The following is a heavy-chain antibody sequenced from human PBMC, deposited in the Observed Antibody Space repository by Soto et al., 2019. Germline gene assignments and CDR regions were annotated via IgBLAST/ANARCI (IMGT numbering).Heavy chain of an antibody. CDR1: GGSVSSGSYY. J-gene: IGHJ4*02. V-gene: IGHV4-61*01. D-gene: IGHD1-1*01. CDR2: IYYIGST. Sequence: SETLSLTCTVSGGSVSSGSYYWSWIRQPPGKGLEWIGYIYYIGSTNYNPSLKSRVTISVDTSKKQFSLKLSSVTAADTAVYYCARERPGELEVRAEYFDYWGQGTLVTFSS. CDR3: ARERPGELEVRAEYFDY.